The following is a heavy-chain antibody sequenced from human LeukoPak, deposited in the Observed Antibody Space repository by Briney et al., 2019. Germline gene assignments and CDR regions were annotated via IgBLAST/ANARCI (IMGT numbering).Heavy chain of an antibody. CDR2: MNPNSGNT. CDR3: ARAPRITMVRGVIYWFDP. J-gene: IGHJ5*02. CDR1: GYTFTSYD. V-gene: IGHV1-8*03. Sequence: ASVKVSCKASGYTFTSYDINWVRQATGQGLEWMGWMNPNSGNTSYAQKFQGRVTITRNTSISTAYTELSSLRSEDTAVYYCARAPRITMVRGVIYWFDPWGQGTLVTVSS. D-gene: IGHD3-10*01.